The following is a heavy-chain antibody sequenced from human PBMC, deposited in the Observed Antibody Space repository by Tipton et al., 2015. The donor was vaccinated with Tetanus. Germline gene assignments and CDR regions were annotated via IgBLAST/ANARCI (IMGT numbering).Heavy chain of an antibody. V-gene: IGHV4-31*03. CDR1: GGSISSGGYY. Sequence: TLSLTCTVSGGSISSGGYYWSWIRQHPGKGLEWIGYIYYSGSTYYNPSLKSRVTISVDTSKNQFSLKLSSVTAADSSVYSCARVPSRYDEHDYWGRGTLAAVSS. CDR2: IYYSGST. CDR3: ARVPSRYDEHDY. D-gene: IGHD6-13*01. J-gene: IGHJ4*01.